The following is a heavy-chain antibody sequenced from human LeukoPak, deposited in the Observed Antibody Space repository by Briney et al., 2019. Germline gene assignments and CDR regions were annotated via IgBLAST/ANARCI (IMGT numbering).Heavy chain of an antibody. D-gene: IGHD2-2*01. V-gene: IGHV3-30*04. CDR3: ARERLYCRSTSCYSGGFDY. CDR2: IRYDGSNK. J-gene: IGHJ4*02. CDR1: GFTFNSYA. Sequence: GRSLRLYCAASGFTFNSYAMHWVRQAPGKGLEWVAVIRYDGSNKYYADSVRGRFTISRDNSKNTLYLQMNSLRAEDTAVYYCARERLYCRSTSCYSGGFDYWGQGTLVTVSS.